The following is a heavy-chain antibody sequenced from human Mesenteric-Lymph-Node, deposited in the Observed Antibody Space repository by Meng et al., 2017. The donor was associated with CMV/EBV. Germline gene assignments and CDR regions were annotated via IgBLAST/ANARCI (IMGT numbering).Heavy chain of an antibody. CDR2: IYYSGST. Sequence: SETLSLTCAVYGGSFSGYYWGWIRQPPGKGLEWIGYIYYSGSTNYNPSLKSRVTISVDTSKNQFSLKLSSVTAADTAVYYCARDGDEYSFDYWGQGTLVTVSS. D-gene: IGHD6-6*01. V-gene: IGHV4-59*01. J-gene: IGHJ4*02. CDR3: ARDGDEYSFDY. CDR1: GGSFSGYY.